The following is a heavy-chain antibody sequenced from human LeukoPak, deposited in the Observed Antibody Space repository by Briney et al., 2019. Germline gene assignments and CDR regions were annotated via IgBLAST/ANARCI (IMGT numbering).Heavy chain of an antibody. CDR1: GGSFSGYY. Sequence: SETLSLTCAVYGGSFSGYYWSWIRQPPGKGLEWIGEINHSGSTNYNPSLKSRVAISVDTSKNQFSLKLSSVTAADTAVYYCARVSGRWGIYGDYVWFDPWGQGTLVTVSS. D-gene: IGHD4-17*01. CDR2: INHSGST. V-gene: IGHV4-34*01. CDR3: ARVSGRWGIYGDYVWFDP. J-gene: IGHJ5*02.